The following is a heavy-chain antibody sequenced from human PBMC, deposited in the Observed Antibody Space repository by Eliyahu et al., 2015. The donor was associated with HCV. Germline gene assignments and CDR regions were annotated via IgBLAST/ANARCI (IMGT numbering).Heavy chain of an antibody. CDR2: IKQDGSEK. J-gene: IGHJ3*02. Sequence: EVQLVESGGGLVQPGGSLXLSCAASGFXXSXYWXXWVRQAPGKGLEWVANIKQDGSEKYYVDSVKGRFTISRDNAKNSLYLQMNSLRAEDTAVYYCASQLRYFDRDAFDIWGQGTMVTVSS. CDR1: GFXXSXYW. CDR3: ASQLRYFDRDAFDI. V-gene: IGHV3-7*01. D-gene: IGHD3-9*01.